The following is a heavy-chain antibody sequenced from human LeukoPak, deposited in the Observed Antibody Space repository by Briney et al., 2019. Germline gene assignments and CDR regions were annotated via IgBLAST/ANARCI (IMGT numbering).Heavy chain of an antibody. D-gene: IGHD1-26*01. Sequence: SETLSLTCTVSGYSVSSGYYWGWIRQPPGKGLEWIGSMYHSGDTYYNPSLKSRVTISVDTSKNQFSLKLSSVTAADTAVYYCARGGVGATEIDYWGQGTLVTVSS. CDR3: ARGGVGATEIDY. J-gene: IGHJ4*02. CDR2: MYHSGDT. CDR1: GYSVSSGYY. V-gene: IGHV4-38-2*02.